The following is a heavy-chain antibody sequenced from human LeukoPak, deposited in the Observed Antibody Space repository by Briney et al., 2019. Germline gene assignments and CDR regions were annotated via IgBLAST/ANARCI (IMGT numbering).Heavy chain of an antibody. D-gene: IGHD3-22*01. CDR2: INHSGST. CDR1: GFTFSSYA. V-gene: IGHV4-34*01. Sequence: LRLSCAASGFTFSSYAMHWVRQPPGKGLEWIGEINHSGSTNYNPSLKSRVTISVDTSKNQFSLKLSSVTAADTAVYYCARGRLMIARYWGQGTLVTVSS. CDR3: ARGRLMIARY. J-gene: IGHJ4*02.